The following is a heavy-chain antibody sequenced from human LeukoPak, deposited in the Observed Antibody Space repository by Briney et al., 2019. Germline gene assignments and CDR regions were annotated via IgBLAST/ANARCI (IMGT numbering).Heavy chain of an antibody. CDR1: GGSVSTGSYY. D-gene: IGHD2-15*01. CDR3: ARHRGYCSGGSCTTWYFDY. CDR2: IHTSGTM. J-gene: IGHJ4*02. Sequence: SETLSLTCTASGGSVSTGSYYWSWIRQPAGRGLEWIGHIHTSGTMNYNASLKSRVRISVETSKNQFSLRLSSVTAADTAVYYCARHRGYCSGGSCTTWYFDYWGQGTLVTVSS. V-gene: IGHV4-61*09.